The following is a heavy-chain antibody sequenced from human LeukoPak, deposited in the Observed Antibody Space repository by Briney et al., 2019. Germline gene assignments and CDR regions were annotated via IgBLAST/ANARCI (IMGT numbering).Heavy chain of an antibody. CDR1: GYTFTRYG. J-gene: IGHJ6*03. CDR2: ISAYNGNT. D-gene: IGHD3-10*01. Sequence: ASVKVSCKASGYTFTRYGISWVRQAPGQGLEWMGWISAYNGNTNYAQKLQGRVTMTTDTSTSTAYMELRSLRSDDTAVYYCARVRFGGNYYYMDVWGKGTTVTVSS. CDR3: ARVRFGGNYYYMDV. V-gene: IGHV1-18*01.